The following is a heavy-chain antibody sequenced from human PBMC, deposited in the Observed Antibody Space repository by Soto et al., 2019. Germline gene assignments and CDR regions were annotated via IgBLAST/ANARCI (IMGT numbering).Heavy chain of an antibody. CDR1: GGTFSSYA. D-gene: IGHD2-21*02. CDR2: IIPIFGTA. Sequence: GSSVKVSCKASGGTFSSYAISWVRQAPGQGLEWMGGIIPIFGTANYAQKFQGRVTITADESTSTAYMELSSLRSEDTAVYYCALTAELYYYSYGMDVWGQGTTVTVSS. J-gene: IGHJ6*01. V-gene: IGHV1-69*13. CDR3: ALTAELYYYSYGMDV.